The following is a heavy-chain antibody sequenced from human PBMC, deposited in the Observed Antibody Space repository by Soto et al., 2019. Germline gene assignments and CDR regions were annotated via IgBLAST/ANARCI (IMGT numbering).Heavy chain of an antibody. CDR1: GGSISSGGYY. D-gene: IGHD5-12*01. Sequence: QVQLQESGPGLVKPSQTLSLTCTVSGGSISSGGYYWSWIRQHPGKGLDWIGYIYYSGSTYYNPSLKSRVTISVDTSKNQFSLKLSSVTAADTAVYYCARVMDSGYDFNYYYYYMDVWGKGTTVTVSS. V-gene: IGHV4-31*03. CDR3: ARVMDSGYDFNYYYYYMDV. CDR2: IYYSGST. J-gene: IGHJ6*03.